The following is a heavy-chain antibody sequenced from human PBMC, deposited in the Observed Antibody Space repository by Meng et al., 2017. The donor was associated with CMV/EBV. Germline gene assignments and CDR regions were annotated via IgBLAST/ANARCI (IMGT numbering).Heavy chain of an antibody. CDR2: INRSGST. Sequence: QVQLQQWGAGLLKPSETLSLTCAVYGGSFSGYYWSWIRQPPGKGLEWIGEINRSGSTNYNPSLKSRVTISVDTSQNQFSLKLSSVTAADTAVYYCARGGIAAAGPFDYWGQGTLVTVSS. CDR1: GGSFSGYY. CDR3: ARGGIAAAGPFDY. V-gene: IGHV4-34*01. D-gene: IGHD6-13*01. J-gene: IGHJ4*02.